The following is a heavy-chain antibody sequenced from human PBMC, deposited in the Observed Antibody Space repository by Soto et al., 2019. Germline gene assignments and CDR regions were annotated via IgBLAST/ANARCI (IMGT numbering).Heavy chain of an antibody. J-gene: IGHJ4*02. CDR3: ARATVTRDHDY. V-gene: IGHV1-8*01. D-gene: IGHD4-4*01. CDR1: GYTFTSYD. Sequence: GSVKVYFKASGYTFTSYDINWVRQATGQGLEWMGWMNPNSGNTGYAQKFQGRVTMTRNTSISTAYMELSSLRSEDTAVYYCARATVTRDHDYWGQGTMVTVSS. CDR2: MNPNSGNT.